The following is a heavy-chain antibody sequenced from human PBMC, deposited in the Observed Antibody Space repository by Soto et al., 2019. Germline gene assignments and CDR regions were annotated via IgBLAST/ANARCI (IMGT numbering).Heavy chain of an antibody. CDR3: AREGTEWELLDY. CDR1: GYTFTSYG. V-gene: IGHV1-18*01. Sequence: ASVKVSCKASGYTFTSYGISWVRQAPGQGLEWMGWISTYNGDTNYVQKLRGRVTVTTDTSTSTACMELRSLRSDDTAVYYCAREGTEWELLDYWGHGTLVTVSS. CDR2: ISTYNGDT. J-gene: IGHJ4*01. D-gene: IGHD1-26*01.